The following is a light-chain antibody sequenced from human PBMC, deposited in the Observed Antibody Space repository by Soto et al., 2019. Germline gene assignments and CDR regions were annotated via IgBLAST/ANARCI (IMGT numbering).Light chain of an antibody. J-gene: IGKJ5*01. CDR2: GAS. V-gene: IGKV3-15*01. CDR3: QQYNNWPPVN. Sequence: ESVLTQSPATLSLSRGERATLSCRASQSVSSNLAWYQQKPGQAPRLLIYGASTRATGIPARFSGSGSGTEFTLTISSLQSEDFAVYYCQQYNNWPPVNFGQGTRLEIK. CDR1: QSVSSN.